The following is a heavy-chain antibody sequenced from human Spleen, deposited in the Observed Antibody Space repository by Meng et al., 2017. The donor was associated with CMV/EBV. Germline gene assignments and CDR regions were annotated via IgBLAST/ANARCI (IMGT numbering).Heavy chain of an antibody. J-gene: IGHJ4*02. CDR1: GFTFSDAR. Sequence: GESLKISCAASGFTFSDARMNWVRQAPGKGLEWVSSINDRSEFILYANSVKGRFTISRDNAKNSLYLQMNSLRAEDTAVYYCARTHNGRGGSFDFWGQGALVTVSS. CDR3: ARTHNGRGGSFDF. CDR2: INDRSEFI. D-gene: IGHD3-16*01. V-gene: IGHV3-21*01.